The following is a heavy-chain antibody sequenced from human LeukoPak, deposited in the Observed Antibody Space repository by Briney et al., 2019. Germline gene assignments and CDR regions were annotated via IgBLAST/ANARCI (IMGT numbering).Heavy chain of an antibody. CDR2: ISYDGSNK. D-gene: IGHD3-10*01. V-gene: IGHV3-30*04. CDR1: GFTFSSYA. Sequence: GGSLRLSCAASGFTFSSYAMHWVRQAPGKGLEWVAVISYDGSNKYYADSVKGRFTISRDNSKNTLYLQMNSLRAEDTAVYYCASDGGVYYYGSGSYCYYWGQGTLVTVSS. J-gene: IGHJ4*02. CDR3: ASDGGVYYYGSGSYCYY.